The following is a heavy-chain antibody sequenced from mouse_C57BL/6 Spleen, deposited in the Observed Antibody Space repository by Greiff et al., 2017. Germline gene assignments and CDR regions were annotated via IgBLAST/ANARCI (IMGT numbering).Heavy chain of an antibody. J-gene: IGHJ2*01. CDR2: IYPRDGST. V-gene: IGHV1-85*01. D-gene: IGHD1-1*01. CDR3: ATITRVVDPDG. CDR1: GYTFTSYD. Sequence: QVQLQQSGPELVKPGASVKLSCTASGYTFTSYDINWVKQRPGQGLEWIGWIYPRDGSTKYNEKFKGKATLTVDTSSSTAYMELHSLTSEDSAVYFCATITRVVDPDGWGKGITLTVSS.